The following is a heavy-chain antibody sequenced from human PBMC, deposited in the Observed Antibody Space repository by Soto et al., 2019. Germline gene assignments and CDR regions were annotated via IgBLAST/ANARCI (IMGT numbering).Heavy chain of an antibody. Sequence: QVQLQESGPGLMKPSGTLSLTCAVSGGSITSGNWWNWVRQPPGKGLEWIGEIYHSGSTNYNPSLKSRVTISVDKSKSHFSLRLTSVTAADTAVYYCAQYGDYPDFDSWGQGTLITVSS. V-gene: IGHV4-4*02. CDR1: GGSITSGNW. CDR2: IYHSGST. J-gene: IGHJ4*02. D-gene: IGHD4-17*01. CDR3: AQYGDYPDFDS.